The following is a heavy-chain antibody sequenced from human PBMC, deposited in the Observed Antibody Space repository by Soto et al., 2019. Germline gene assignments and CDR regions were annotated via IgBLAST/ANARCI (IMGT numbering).Heavy chain of an antibody. CDR1: GFTFSSYA. D-gene: IGHD2-15*01. Sequence: GGSLRLSCAASGFTFSSYAMSWVRQAPGKGLEWVSAISGSGGSTYYADSVKGRFTISRDNSKNTLYLQMNSLRAEDTAVYYCAKVSYCSGGSCPAGAFDIWGQGTMVTVSS. V-gene: IGHV3-23*01. J-gene: IGHJ3*02. CDR3: AKVSYCSGGSCPAGAFDI. CDR2: ISGSGGST.